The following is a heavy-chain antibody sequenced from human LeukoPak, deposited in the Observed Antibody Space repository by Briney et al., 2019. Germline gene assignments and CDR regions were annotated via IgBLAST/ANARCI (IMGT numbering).Heavy chain of an antibody. CDR3: VRGRVMRGTYYVAGQDALDV. J-gene: IGHJ3*01. D-gene: IGHD3-16*01. CDR1: GGTFSNYA. CDR2: IIPMFGVP. V-gene: IGHV1-69*13. Sequence: SVKVSCKASGGTFSNYAINWVRQAPGQGLEWMGEIIPMFGVPNYAQKFQGRVTLTADESTSTAYMELSSLRSEGTAVYYCVRGRVMRGTYYVAGQDALDVWGQGTMVTVSS.